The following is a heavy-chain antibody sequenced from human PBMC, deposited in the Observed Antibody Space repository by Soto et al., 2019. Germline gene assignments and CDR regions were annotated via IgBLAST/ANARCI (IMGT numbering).Heavy chain of an antibody. CDR2: FSGGGDSS. V-gene: IGHV3-23*01. J-gene: IGHJ4*02. Sequence: EVQLLESGGGLVQPGGSLRLYCAASGFTFRTSAMSWVRQAPGKGLEWASGFSGGGDSSYYADSVKGRFTISRDNSKNTLYLQMNSLRVEDTAIYYCARGERQMGRLDYWGQGTLVTVSS. CDR3: ARGERQMGRLDY. CDR1: GFTFRTSA. D-gene: IGHD1-26*01.